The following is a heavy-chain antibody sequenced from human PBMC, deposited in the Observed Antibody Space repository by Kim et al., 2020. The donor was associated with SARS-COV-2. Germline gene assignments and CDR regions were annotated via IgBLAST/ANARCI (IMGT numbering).Heavy chain of an antibody. CDR1: GFTFSSYA. CDR2: ISGSGGST. V-gene: IGHV3-23*01. J-gene: IGHJ4*02. CDR3: AKDGITMIVVVITVPYYFDY. Sequence: VGSLRLSCAASGFTFSSYAMSWVRQAPGKGLEWVSSISGSGGSTYYADSVKGRFTISRDNSKNTLYLQMNSLRAEDTAVYYCAKDGITMIVVVITVPYYFDYWGQGTLVTVSS. D-gene: IGHD3-22*01.